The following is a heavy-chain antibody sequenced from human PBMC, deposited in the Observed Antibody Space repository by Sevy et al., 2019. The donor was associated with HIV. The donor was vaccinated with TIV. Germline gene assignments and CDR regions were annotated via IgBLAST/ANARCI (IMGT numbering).Heavy chain of an antibody. D-gene: IGHD3-16*01. V-gene: IGHV4-59*01. J-gene: IGHJ5*02. CDR3: ARRGPALAGNWFDP. Sequence: SETLSLTCTVSGGSISGYYWSWIRQSPGKGLEWIGYIYNVGDTRYNPSLKSRVTISTATSMNQFSLHLNSVTAADTAVYYCARRGPALAGNWFDPWGQGTLVTVSS. CDR2: IYNVGDT. CDR1: GGSISGYY.